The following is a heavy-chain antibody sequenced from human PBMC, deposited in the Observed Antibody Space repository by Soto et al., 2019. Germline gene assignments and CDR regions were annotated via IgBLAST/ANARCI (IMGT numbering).Heavy chain of an antibody. Sequence: QVQLEESGGGVVKPGRSLRLSCEASGLTFNTYSMHWFRQPPGKGREWRAAIWYDGTQKYYADSVKGRFIISRDNSKKTLYLEMNSLRAEDTAVYYCARAGGTTVTGLWHFDSWGQGTLVTVSS. V-gene: IGHV3-33*01. D-gene: IGHD4-17*01. CDR1: GLTFNTYS. CDR2: IWYDGTQK. CDR3: ARAGGTTVTGLWHFDS. J-gene: IGHJ4*02.